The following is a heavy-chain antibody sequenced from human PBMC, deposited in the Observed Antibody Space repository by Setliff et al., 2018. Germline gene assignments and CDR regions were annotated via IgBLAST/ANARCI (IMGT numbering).Heavy chain of an antibody. CDR1: GFTFSSYG. J-gene: IGHJ4*02. V-gene: IGHV3-30*03. Sequence: GGSLRLSCAASGFTFSSYGMHWVRQTPGKGLEWVAVISYDGSNKYYADSVKGRFTISRDNSKNTLYLQMNSLRAEDTAVYYCARDGQSPLVEYYFDYWGQGTQVTVSS. CDR3: ARDGQSPLVEYYFDY. CDR2: ISYDGSNK.